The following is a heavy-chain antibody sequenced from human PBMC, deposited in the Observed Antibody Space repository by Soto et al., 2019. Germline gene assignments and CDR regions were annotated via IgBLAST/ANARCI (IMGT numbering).Heavy chain of an antibody. D-gene: IGHD3-9*01. V-gene: IGHV3-74*01. J-gene: IGHJ4*02. CDR1: GFTLSDYW. CDR2: ISVDGGDT. Sequence: GGSLRLSCAASGFTLSDYWMHWVRQVPGEGLLWVSRISVDGGDTTYADSVKGRFTISRDNAKNTLYLQMDTLRAEDTAVYHCARWVGGESRYLDYWGQGTLVTVSS. CDR3: ARWVGGESRYLDY.